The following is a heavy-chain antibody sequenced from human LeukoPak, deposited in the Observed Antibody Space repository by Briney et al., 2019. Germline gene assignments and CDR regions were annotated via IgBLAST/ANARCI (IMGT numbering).Heavy chain of an antibody. V-gene: IGHV3-7*01. CDR2: IKQDGSEK. Sequence: GGSLRLSCAASGFTFSSYWTSWVRQAPGKGLEWVANIKQDGSEKYYVGSVKGRFTISRDNAKNSLYLQMNSLRAEDTAVYYCARDDPNDFWSGYPPYDAFDIWGQGTMVTVSS. J-gene: IGHJ3*02. CDR1: GFTFSSYW. D-gene: IGHD3-3*01. CDR3: ARDDPNDFWSGYPPYDAFDI.